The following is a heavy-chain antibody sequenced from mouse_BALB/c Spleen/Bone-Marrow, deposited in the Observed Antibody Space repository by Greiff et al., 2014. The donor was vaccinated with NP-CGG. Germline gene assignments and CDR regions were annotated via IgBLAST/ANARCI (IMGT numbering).Heavy chain of an antibody. D-gene: IGHD1-1*01. V-gene: IGHV14-3*02. Sequence: VQLQQSGAELVKPGASVKLPCTASGFNIKDTYMHWVKQRPEQGLEWIGRIDPANGNTKYDPKSQGKATITADTSSNTAYLRLSSLTSEDTAVYYCAAYYYGSSYGFAYWGQGTLVTVSA. CDR3: AAYYYGSSYGFAY. J-gene: IGHJ3*01. CDR1: GFNIKDTY. CDR2: IDPANGNT.